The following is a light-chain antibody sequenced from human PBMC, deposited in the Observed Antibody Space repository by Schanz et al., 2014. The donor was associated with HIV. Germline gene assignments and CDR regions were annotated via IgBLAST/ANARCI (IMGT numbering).Light chain of an antibody. CDR1: SSDVGGYNY. Sequence: QSVLTQPASVSGSPGQSITISCTGTSSDVGGYNYVSWYQQHPGKAPKLMIYDVSNRPSGVSNRFSGYKSGDTASLTISGLQAEDEADFYCSSYTTSRTWVFGGGTKLTVL. CDR2: DVS. J-gene: IGLJ3*02. CDR3: SSYTTSRTWV. V-gene: IGLV2-14*03.